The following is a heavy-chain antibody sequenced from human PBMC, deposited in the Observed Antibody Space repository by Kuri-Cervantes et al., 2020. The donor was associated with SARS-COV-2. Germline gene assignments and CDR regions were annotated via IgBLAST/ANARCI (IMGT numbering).Heavy chain of an antibody. V-gene: IGHV4-34*01. Sequence: SQTFSLTCAVYGGSFSGYYWSWIRQPPGKGLEWIGEINHSGSTNCNPSLKSRVTISVDTSKNQFSLKLSSVTAADTAIYYCAREGRNYCSSTNCYRVGRLRLDYWGQGSLVTVSS. D-gene: IGHD2-2*02. J-gene: IGHJ4*02. CDR2: INHSGST. CDR1: GGSFSGYY. CDR3: AREGRNYCSSTNCYRVGRLRLDY.